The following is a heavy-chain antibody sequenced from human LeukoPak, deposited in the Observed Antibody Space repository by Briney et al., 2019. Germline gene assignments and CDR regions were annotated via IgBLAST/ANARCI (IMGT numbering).Heavy chain of an antibody. Sequence: PSETLSLTCTVSGGSISSYYWSWIRQPPGKGLEWIGYIYYSGSTNYNPPLKSRVTISVDTSKNQFSLKLSSVTAADTAVYYCARQTMVATFDYWGQGTLVTVSS. V-gene: IGHV4-59*08. CDR3: ARQTMVATFDY. CDR2: IYYSGST. J-gene: IGHJ4*02. D-gene: IGHD5-12*01. CDR1: GGSISSYY.